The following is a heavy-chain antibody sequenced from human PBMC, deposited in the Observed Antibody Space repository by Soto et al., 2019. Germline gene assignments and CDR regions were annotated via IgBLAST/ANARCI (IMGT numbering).Heavy chain of an antibody. J-gene: IGHJ4*02. V-gene: IGHV3-23*01. CDR2: ISGNGGST. D-gene: IGHD6-6*01. CDR3: AKGSEFSNSYTLDFDF. Sequence: LRLSCAASGFTFSSYAMSWVRQAPGRGLEWVSIISGNGGSTYYAASVKGRFTISRDNTKNTLYLQMDSLTAEDTAVYYCAKGSEFSNSYTLDFDFWGQGALVTVSS. CDR1: GFTFSSYA.